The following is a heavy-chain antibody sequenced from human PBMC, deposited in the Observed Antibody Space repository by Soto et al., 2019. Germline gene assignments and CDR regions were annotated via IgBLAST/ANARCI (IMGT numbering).Heavy chain of an antibody. Sequence: SETLSLTCTVSGGSISSYYWSWIRQPPGKGLEWIGYIYYSGSTNYNPSLKSRVTISVDTSKNQFSLKLSSVTAADTAVYYCASLHSSSWLWWFDPWGQGTLVTVSS. CDR3: ASLHSSSWLWWFDP. CDR2: IYYSGST. J-gene: IGHJ5*02. D-gene: IGHD6-13*01. CDR1: GGSISSYY. V-gene: IGHV4-59*01.